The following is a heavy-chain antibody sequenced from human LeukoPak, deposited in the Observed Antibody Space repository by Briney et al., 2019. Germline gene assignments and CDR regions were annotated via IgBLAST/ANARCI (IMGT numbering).Heavy chain of an antibody. V-gene: IGHV3-30*19. CDR3: ARDYWWNYDY. D-gene: IGHD1-7*01. CDR2: IWYDGSNK. Sequence: GGSLRLSCAASGFTFSSYGMHWVRQAPGKGLEWVAAIWYDGSNKYYPGSVRGRFTISRDNSKNTIYLQMDSLRAEDTAIYYCARDYWWNYDYWGQGTLVTVSS. CDR1: GFTFSSYG. J-gene: IGHJ4*02.